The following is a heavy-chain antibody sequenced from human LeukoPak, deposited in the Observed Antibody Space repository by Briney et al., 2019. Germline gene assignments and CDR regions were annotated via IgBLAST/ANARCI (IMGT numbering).Heavy chain of an antibody. J-gene: IGHJ4*02. D-gene: IGHD2-2*01. CDR2: IWYDGSNK. V-gene: IGHV3-33*01. Sequence: GRSLRLSCAASGFTFSSYGMHWVRQAPGKGLEWVAVIWYDGSNKYYADSVKGRFTISRDNSKNTLYLQMNSLRAEDTAVYYCAGAYCSSTSCHDYWGQGTLVTVSS. CDR1: GFTFSSYG. CDR3: AGAYCSSTSCHDY.